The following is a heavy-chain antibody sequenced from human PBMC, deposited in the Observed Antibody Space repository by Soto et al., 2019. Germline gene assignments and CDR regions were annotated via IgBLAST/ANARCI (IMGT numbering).Heavy chain of an antibody. CDR3: ARQDSGSDQLDY. V-gene: IGHV4-59*08. CDR1: GGSISIYY. Sequence: SETLSLTCTVSGGSISIYYCSWIRQPPGKGLEWIGYIYYSGSTNYNPSLKSRVTISVDTSKNQFSLKLSSVTAADTAVYYCARQDSGSDQLDYWGQGTLLTVSS. D-gene: IGHD5-12*01. CDR2: IYYSGST. J-gene: IGHJ4*02.